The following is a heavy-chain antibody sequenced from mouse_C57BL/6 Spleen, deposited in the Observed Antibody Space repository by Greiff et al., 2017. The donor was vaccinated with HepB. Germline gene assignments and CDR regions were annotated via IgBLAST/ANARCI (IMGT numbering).Heavy chain of an antibody. V-gene: IGHV5-17*01. CDR1: GFTFSDYG. D-gene: IGHD1-1*01. J-gene: IGHJ1*03. CDR3: ARGPLYYYGSSWYFDV. Sequence: EVKLEESGGGLVKPGGSLKLSCAASGFTFSDYGMHWVRQAPEKGLEWVAYISSGSSTIYYADTVKGRFTISRDNAKNTLFLQMTSLRSEDTAMYYCARGPLYYYGSSWYFDVWGTGTTVTVSS. CDR2: ISSGSSTI.